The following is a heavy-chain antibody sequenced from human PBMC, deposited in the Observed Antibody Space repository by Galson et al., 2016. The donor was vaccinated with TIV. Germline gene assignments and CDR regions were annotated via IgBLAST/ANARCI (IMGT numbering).Heavy chain of an antibody. CDR3: ARELHWSGRDD. V-gene: IGHV3-7*01. Sequence: SLRLSCAASGFTFSGSWMSWVRQAPGKGLEWVANIKQDGSEKYYVNSVKGRFTISRDNAKDSGYLQMNSLRAEDTAVYYCARELHWSGRDDWGQGTLVTVSS. CDR2: IKQDGSEK. D-gene: IGHD3-3*01. J-gene: IGHJ4*02. CDR1: GFTFSGSW.